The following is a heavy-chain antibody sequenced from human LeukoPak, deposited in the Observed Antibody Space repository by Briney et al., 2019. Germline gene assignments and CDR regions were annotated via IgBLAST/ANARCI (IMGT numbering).Heavy chain of an antibody. CDR3: VRDGGRGGDFDY. Sequence: GGSLRLSCAASGFSFNYYWIYWVRQAPGKGLVWVSRINGDASRVDYADSVKGLFTISRDNAKNTVYLQMNSLRAEDMAVYNCVRDGGRGGDFDYWGQGTLVTVSS. CDR1: GFSFNYYW. D-gene: IGHD2-21*01. J-gene: IGHJ4*02. CDR2: INGDASRV. V-gene: IGHV3-74*01.